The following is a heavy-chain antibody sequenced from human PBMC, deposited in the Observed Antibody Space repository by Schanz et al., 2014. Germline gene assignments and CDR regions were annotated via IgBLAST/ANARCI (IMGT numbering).Heavy chain of an antibody. CDR1: GFTFSGYS. D-gene: IGHD3-10*01. CDR2: ISSSSSTI. J-gene: IGHJ5*02. CDR3: ARPALWFGDNCFDP. Sequence: EVQLVESGGGLVQPGGSLRLSCAASGFTFSGYSMNWVRQAPGKGLEWVAYISSSSSTIHYADSVKGRFTISRDNAKNSLYLQMDSLRAEDTAVYYCARPALWFGDNCFDPWGQGTLVNVSA. V-gene: IGHV3-48*01.